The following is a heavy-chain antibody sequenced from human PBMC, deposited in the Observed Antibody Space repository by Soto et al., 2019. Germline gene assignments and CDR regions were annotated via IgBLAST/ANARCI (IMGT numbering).Heavy chain of an antibody. J-gene: IGHJ1*01. V-gene: IGHV1-18*04. D-gene: IGHD5-12*01. Sequence: GSVKVSFQASGYTFTSYVISWVRQAPAQGRAWMGWISAYNGNTNHAHKLQGRLTKNTDTSTRAADMELRRLRSDGQAVYYRPRECSGHAECWGQGALVTVCS. CDR2: ISAYNGNT. CDR1: GYTFTSYV. CDR3: PRECSGHAEC.